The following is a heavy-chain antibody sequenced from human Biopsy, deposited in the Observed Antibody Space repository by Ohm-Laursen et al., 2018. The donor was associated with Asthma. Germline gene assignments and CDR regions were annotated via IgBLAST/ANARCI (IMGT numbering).Heavy chain of an antibody. V-gene: IGHV7-4-1*01. CDR2: INTNSGTP. CDR1: GYTFNSVA. D-gene: IGHD5-12*01. J-gene: IGHJ4*01. Sequence: ASVKVSCNASGYTFNSVAVMWVRQAPGQGLEWMGWINTNSGTPTYVQGFSGRFVSSLDPSVTTAYLQIDSLRSEDTGVYYCTRAGSTFVADYWGQGTLVTVSS. CDR3: TRAGSTFVADY.